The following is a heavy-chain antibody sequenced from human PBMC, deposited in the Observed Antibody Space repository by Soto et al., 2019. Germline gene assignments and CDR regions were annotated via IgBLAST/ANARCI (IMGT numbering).Heavy chain of an antibody. J-gene: IGHJ4*02. V-gene: IGHV3-30*18. Sequence: QVQLVESGGGVVQPGRSLRLSCAASGFTFNSYGMHWVRQAPGKGLEWVAVISYHGSNKYYADSVKGRFTISRDNSKTTLELQMNSLRAEDTAVYYYAKLPEHCGGDCFLAYWAQGTLVTVSS. D-gene: IGHD2-21*02. CDR2: ISYHGSNK. CDR3: AKLPEHCGGDCFLAY. CDR1: GFTFNSYG.